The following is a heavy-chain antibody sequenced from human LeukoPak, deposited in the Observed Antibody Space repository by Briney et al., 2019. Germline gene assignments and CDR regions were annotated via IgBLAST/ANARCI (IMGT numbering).Heavy chain of an antibody. V-gene: IGHV3-48*03. CDR1: GFTFSSYA. CDR2: ISSSGSTI. J-gene: IGHJ4*02. CDR3: ARDGPYYDSSGYYYTELDY. D-gene: IGHD3-22*01. Sequence: PGGSLRLSCAASGFTFSSYAMSWVRQAPGKGLEWVSYISSSGSTIYYADSVKGRFTISRDNAKNSLYLQMNSLRAEDTAVYYCARDGPYYDSSGYYYTELDYWGQGTLVTVSS.